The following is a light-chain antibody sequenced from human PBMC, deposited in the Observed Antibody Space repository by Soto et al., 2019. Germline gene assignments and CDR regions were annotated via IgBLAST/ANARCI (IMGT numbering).Light chain of an antibody. V-gene: IGKV3-11*01. Sequence: EIVLTQSPATLSLSPGERATLSCRASQSVTSYLAWYQQKPGQAPRLLIYDVSNRASGIPARFSGSGSGTAFTLTISSLQSEDFAVYYCQQYNNWPPITFGQGTRLEIK. CDR2: DVS. J-gene: IGKJ5*01. CDR1: QSVTSY. CDR3: QQYNNWPPIT.